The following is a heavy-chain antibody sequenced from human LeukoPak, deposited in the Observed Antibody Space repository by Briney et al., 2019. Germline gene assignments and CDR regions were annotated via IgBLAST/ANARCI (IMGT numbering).Heavy chain of an antibody. V-gene: IGHV3-7*01. J-gene: IGHJ1*01. CDR1: GFTFSSYW. Sequence: GGSLRLSCAASGFTFSSYWMSWVRQAPGKGLEWVANIKQDGSEKYYVDSVKGRFTISRDNAKNSLYLQMNSLRAEDTAVYYCVVVVPAAIPGYFQHWGQGTLVTVSS. CDR3: VVVVPAAIPGYFQH. D-gene: IGHD2-2*01. CDR2: IKQDGSEK.